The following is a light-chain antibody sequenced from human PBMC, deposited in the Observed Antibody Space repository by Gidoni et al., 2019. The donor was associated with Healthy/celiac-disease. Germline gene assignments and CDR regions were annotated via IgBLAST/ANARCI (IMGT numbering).Light chain of an antibody. J-gene: IGKJ1*01. CDR2: QAS. CDR1: QSIGFW. V-gene: IGKV1-5*03. Sequence: DIQLTHSPSTLSASAGDSVTITCRASQSIGFWLAWYRQKPGEAPSLLISQASILQSGVPSRFSGSGSRTEFTLTINNLQPDDFATYFCQQYNGHPWAFGQGTKVEIK. CDR3: QQYNGHPWA.